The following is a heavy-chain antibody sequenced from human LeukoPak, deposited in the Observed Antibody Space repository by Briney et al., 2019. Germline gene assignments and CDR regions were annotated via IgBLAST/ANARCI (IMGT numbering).Heavy chain of an antibody. J-gene: IGHJ5*02. CDR2: TYYRSKWYN. CDR1: GDSVSSNSAA. V-gene: IGHV6-1*01. Sequence: SQTLSLTCAISGDSVSSNSAAWNWIRQSPSRGLEWLGRTYYRSKWYNDYAVSVKSRITINPDTSKNQFSLQLNSVTPEDTAVYYCARTMTTVMPRADWFDPWGQGTRVTVSS. CDR3: ARTMTTVMPRADWFDP. D-gene: IGHD4-11*01.